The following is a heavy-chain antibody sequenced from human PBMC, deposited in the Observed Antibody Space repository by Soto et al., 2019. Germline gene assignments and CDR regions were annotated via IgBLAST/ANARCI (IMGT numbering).Heavy chain of an antibody. J-gene: IGHJ6*02. Sequence: SETLSLTCTVSGGSISSSSYYWGWIRQPPGKGLEWIGSIYYSGSTYYNPSLKSRVTISVDTSKNQFSLKLSSVTAADTAVYYCARLDVDHYYYYGMDVWGQGTTVTSP. CDR3: ARLDVDHYYYYGMDV. CDR1: GGSISSSSYY. D-gene: IGHD3-9*01. CDR2: IYYSGST. V-gene: IGHV4-39*01.